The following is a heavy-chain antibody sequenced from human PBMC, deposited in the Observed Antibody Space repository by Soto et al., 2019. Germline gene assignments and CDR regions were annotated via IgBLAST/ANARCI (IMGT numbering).Heavy chain of an antibody. CDR2: IIPIFGTA. J-gene: IGHJ6*02. D-gene: IGHD3-10*01. Sequence: QVQLVQSGAEVKKPGSSVKVSCKASGGTFSSYAISWVRQAPGQGLEWMGGIIPIFGTADYAQKFQGRVTIAADESTSTAYMELSSLRSEDTAVYYCALHYGSGSNYYYYGMDVWGQGTTVTVSS. CDR3: ALHYGSGSNYYYYGMDV. CDR1: GGTFSSYA. V-gene: IGHV1-69*12.